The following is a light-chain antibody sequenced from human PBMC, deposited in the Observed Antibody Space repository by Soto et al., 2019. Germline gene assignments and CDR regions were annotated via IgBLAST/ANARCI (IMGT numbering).Light chain of an antibody. J-gene: IGKJ1*01. Sequence: ILLTQSPASLSSSLGDRVTITCRAGQGIDGYLAWYQQRPGQVPHLLIYETSILQSGVSARFSGNGSGTDFSLTISSLEPEDFAAYYCQQTRSSPSTFGQGAKVDIK. CDR2: ETS. CDR1: QGIDGY. CDR3: QQTRSSPST. V-gene: IGKV1-9*01.